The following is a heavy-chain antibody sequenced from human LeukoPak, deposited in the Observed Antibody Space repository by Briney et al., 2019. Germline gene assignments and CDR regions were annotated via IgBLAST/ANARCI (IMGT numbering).Heavy chain of an antibody. J-gene: IGHJ4*02. CDR2: INPIGGST. CDR3: ARPLGYCSGGSCPPPDY. D-gene: IGHD2-15*01. V-gene: IGHV1-46*03. Sequence: ASVKVSCKASGYTFTSYYMHWGRQAPGQGLEWMGIINPIGGSTSYAQKFQGRVTMTRDTSTSTVYMELSSLRSEDTAVYYCARPLGYCSGGSCPPPDYWGQGTLVTVSS. CDR1: GYTFTSYY.